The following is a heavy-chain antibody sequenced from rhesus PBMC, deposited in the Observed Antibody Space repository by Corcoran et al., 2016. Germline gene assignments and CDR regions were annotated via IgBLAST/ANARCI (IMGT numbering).Heavy chain of an antibody. V-gene: IGHV4-76*01. J-gene: IGHJ4*01. CDR2: IYGSRGST. Sequence: QVQLQESGPGVVKPSETLSLTCAVSGYSISSGYEWSRIQQPPGKGLEWNGFIYGSRGSTNYNPSLKNRVTISKDTSKNQFSLKLSSVTAADTAVYYCAREYGSIFDYWGQGVLVTVSS. CDR1: GYSISSGYE. D-gene: IGHD4-29*01. CDR3: AREYGSIFDY.